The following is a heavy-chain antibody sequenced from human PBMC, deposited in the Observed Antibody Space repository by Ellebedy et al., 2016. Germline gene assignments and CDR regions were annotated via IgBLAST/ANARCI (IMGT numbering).Heavy chain of an antibody. J-gene: IGHJ4*02. D-gene: IGHD6-19*01. CDR2: ITPSGVDT. CDR1: GFIFRTYA. CDR3: AKGQSIYSSGWDY. V-gene: IGHV3-23*01. Sequence: LSLTCAVSGFIFRTYAMTWVRQAPGKGLEWVSGITPSGVDTYYADSVKGRFTISRDNSKNTLYLQMNSLRVDDTAVYYCAKGQSIYSSGWDYWGQGTLVTVSS.